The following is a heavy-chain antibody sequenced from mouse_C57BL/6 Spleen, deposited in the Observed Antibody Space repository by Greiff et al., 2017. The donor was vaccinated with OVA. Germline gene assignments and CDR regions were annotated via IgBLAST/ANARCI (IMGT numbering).Heavy chain of an antibody. CDR3: ARSPTGTGYYFDY. Sequence: EVQLQQSGPELVKPGASVKISCKASGYTFTDYYMNWVKQSHGQSLEWIGDINPNNGGTSYNQKFKGKATLTVDKSSSTAYMQLRSLTSEDSAVYYCARSPTGTGYYFDYWGQGTTLTVSS. J-gene: IGHJ2*01. CDR1: GYTFTDYY. D-gene: IGHD4-1*01. V-gene: IGHV1-26*01. CDR2: INPNNGGT.